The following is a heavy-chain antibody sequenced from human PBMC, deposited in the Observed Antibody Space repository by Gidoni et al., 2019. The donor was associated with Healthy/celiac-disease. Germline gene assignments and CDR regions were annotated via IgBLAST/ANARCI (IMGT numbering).Heavy chain of an antibody. CDR1: VLTFSSYA. D-gene: IGHD3-16*02. CDR2: ISGSGGRT. CDR3: AKSVDYVWGSYRSYYFDY. V-gene: IGHV3-23*04. J-gene: IGHJ4*02. Sequence: EVQLVESGGGLVQPGGSLRLSCSASVLTFSSYAMSWVRQAPGQGLEWGSAISGSGGRTYYADAVKGRFTISRDNSKNTLYLQMNSLRAEDTAVYYCAKSVDYVWGSYRSYYFDYWGQGTLVTVSS.